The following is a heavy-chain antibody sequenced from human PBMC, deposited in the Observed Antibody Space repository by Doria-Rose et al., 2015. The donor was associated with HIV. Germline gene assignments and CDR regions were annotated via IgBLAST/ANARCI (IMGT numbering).Heavy chain of an antibody. CDR3: ARSVAGTPGYFDY. V-gene: IGHV4-59*08. CDR2: IYYSGNT. J-gene: IGHJ4*02. D-gene: IGHD6-19*01. CDR1: GGSISSYY. Sequence: QVQLQESGPGLVKPSETLSLTCTVSGGSISSYYWSWIRQPPGKGLEYIGYIYYSGNTNYTPSLKSRVTISLDTSKNQFSLKLSSVTAADTAIYYCARSVAGTPGYFDYWGQGTRGTGSS.